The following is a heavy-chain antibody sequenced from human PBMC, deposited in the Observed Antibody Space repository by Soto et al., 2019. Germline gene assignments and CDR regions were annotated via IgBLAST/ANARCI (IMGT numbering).Heavy chain of an antibody. Sequence: SVKGSCKASRGTFSSYAISWVRQAPVQGLEWMGGIIPIFGTANYEQKFQGRVTITADESTSTAYMELSSLRYEDTAVYYCARPTWIQLWSTRGGAFDIWGQGAMVT. CDR2: IIPIFGTA. V-gene: IGHV1-69*13. D-gene: IGHD5-18*01. J-gene: IGHJ3*02. CDR1: RGTFSSYA. CDR3: ARPTWIQLWSTRGGAFDI.